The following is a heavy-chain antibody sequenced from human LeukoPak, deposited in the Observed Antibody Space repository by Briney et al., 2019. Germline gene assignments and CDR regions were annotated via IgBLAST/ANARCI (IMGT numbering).Heavy chain of an antibody. CDR1: GYSFTTYW. CDR2: IYPGDSDT. CDR3: ARLAVTGSRAFDI. J-gene: IGHJ3*02. D-gene: IGHD6-19*01. V-gene: IGHV5-51*01. Sequence: GESLKISCKGSGYSFTTYWIGWVRQMPGQGLEWMGIIYPGDSDTTYSPSFRGQVTISVDKPINTASLQWSSLKASDTAMYYCARLAVTGSRAFDIWGQGTMVTVSS.